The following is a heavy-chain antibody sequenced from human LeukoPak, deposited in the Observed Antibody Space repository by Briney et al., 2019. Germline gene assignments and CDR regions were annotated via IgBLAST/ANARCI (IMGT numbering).Heavy chain of an antibody. CDR3: ARVLEGMWELLNYYYYMDV. CDR2: ISSSSSYI. D-gene: IGHD1-26*01. V-gene: IGHV3-21*01. J-gene: IGHJ6*03. Sequence: GGSLRLSCAASGFTFSSYSMNWVRQAPGKGLEWVSSISSSSSYIYYADSVKGRFTISRDNAKNSLYLQMNSLRAEDTAVYYCARVLEGMWELLNYYYYMDVWGKGTTVTVSS. CDR1: GFTFSSYS.